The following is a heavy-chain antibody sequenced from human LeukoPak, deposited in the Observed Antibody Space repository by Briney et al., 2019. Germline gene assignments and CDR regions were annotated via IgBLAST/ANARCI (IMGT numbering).Heavy chain of an antibody. CDR2: IKPSTGDT. Sequence: ASVKVSCKTSGYTFTAYYMHWVRQAPGQGLEWMGWIKPSTGDTNYAQNFQGRVAMTRDTSISTAYMELSRLRSDDTAVYYCARGGSSSGWYGFGYFDYWGQGTLVTVSS. V-gene: IGHV1-2*02. CDR1: GYTFTAYY. J-gene: IGHJ4*02. D-gene: IGHD6-19*01. CDR3: ARGGSSSGWYGFGYFDY.